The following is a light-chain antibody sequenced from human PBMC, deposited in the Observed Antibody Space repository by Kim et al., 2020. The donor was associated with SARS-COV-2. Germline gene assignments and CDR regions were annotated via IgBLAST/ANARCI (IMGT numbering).Light chain of an antibody. CDR2: TAS. Sequence: SGSVGGRVTITCRASQSISGWLAWYQQKPGIAPKVLIYTASTLQSGVPSRFSGSGSGTEFTLTINSMQPDDFATYYCQQYHSYPYTFGQGTKLEI. V-gene: IGKV1-5*03. CDR3: QQYHSYPYT. J-gene: IGKJ2*01. CDR1: QSISGW.